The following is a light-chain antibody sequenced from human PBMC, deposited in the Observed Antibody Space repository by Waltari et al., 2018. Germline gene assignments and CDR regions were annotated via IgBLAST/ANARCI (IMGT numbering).Light chain of an antibody. J-gene: IGLJ3*02. CDR1: SSDLGTSNL. V-gene: IGLV2-23*02. CDR2: EVS. CDR3: SSYAGGSWV. Sequence: QSALTQPASVSGSPGQSITISCTATSSDLGTSNLLSWCQQYPGKVPKLIIYEVSKRPSGVSNHFSGSKSGNTASLTISGLQAEDEAHYYCSSYAGGSWVFGRGTKVTVL.